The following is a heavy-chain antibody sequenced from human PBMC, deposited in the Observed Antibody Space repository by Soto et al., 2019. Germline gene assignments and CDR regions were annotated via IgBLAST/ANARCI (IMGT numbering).Heavy chain of an antibody. J-gene: IGHJ4*02. D-gene: IGHD2-2*01. V-gene: IGHV3-23*01. CDR2: ISGGGNT. CDR3: AKLSTGAVVPAAIES. Sequence: EVQLLESGGGLVQSGGSLRLSCAASGFTFSTCAMSWFRQGPGKGLEWVSTISGGGNTYYAGSVKGRVTISRDNSKNTLYLQMNSLRAEDTAAYSCAKLSTGAVVPAAIESWGQGTLVTVSS. CDR1: GFTFSTCA.